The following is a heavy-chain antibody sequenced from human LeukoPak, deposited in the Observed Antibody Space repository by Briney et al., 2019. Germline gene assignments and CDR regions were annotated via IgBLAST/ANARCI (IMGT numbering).Heavy chain of an antibody. Sequence: GGSLRLSCAASGFTFSSYAMSWVRQAPGKGLEWVSVISGSGGSTYYADSVKGRFTISRDNSKNTLYLQMNSLRAEDTAVYYCAKVYYTTTSCYHFDYWGQGTLVTVSS. CDR1: GFTFSSYA. CDR3: AKVYYTTTSCYHFDY. CDR2: ISGSGGST. J-gene: IGHJ4*02. D-gene: IGHD2-2*01. V-gene: IGHV3-23*01.